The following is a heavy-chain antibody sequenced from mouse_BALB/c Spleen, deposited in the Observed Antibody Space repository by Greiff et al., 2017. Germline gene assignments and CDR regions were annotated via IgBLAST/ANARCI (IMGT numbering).Heavy chain of an antibody. J-gene: IGHJ4*01. CDR2: ISSGGSYT. CDR1: GFTFSSYT. CDR3: TRDNDYRYDYYAMDY. Sequence: VQLKESGGGLVKPGGSLKLSCAASGFTFSSYTMSWVRQTPEKRLEWVATISSGGSYTYYPDSVKGRFTISRDNAKNTLYLQMSSLKSEDTAMYYCTRDNDYRYDYYAMDYWGQGTSVTVSS. D-gene: IGHD2-14*01. V-gene: IGHV5-6-4*01.